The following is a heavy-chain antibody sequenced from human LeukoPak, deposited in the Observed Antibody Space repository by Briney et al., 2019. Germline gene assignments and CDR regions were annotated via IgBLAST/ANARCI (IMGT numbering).Heavy chain of an antibody. D-gene: IGHD2-2*01. CDR1: GGSISSFY. Sequence: PSETLSLTCTVSGGSISSFYWNWIRQPPGKELEWIGYIYYSGSANYNPSLKNRVSISVDTSKNQFSLNLSSVTAADTAVYYCARDCSSTSCWGMDVWGQGTTVTVSS. CDR3: ARDCSSTSCWGMDV. J-gene: IGHJ6*02. CDR2: IYYSGSA. V-gene: IGHV4-59*01.